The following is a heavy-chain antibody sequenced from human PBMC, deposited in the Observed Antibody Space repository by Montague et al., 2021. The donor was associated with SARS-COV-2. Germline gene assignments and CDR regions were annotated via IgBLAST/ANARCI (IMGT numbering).Heavy chain of an antibody. D-gene: IGHD3-16*01. CDR1: GGSISSDY. CDR3: ARHYDHSSRVDS. Sequence: SETLSLTCTVSGGSISSDYWTWIRQPPGKGLEWIGFVYYRGNTYYNPSLRGRVTISVDTSSNHFSLTLSSVTAADTAIYYYARHYDHSSRVDSWGQGTLVTVSS. CDR2: VYYRGNT. J-gene: IGHJ4*02. V-gene: IGHV4-59*08.